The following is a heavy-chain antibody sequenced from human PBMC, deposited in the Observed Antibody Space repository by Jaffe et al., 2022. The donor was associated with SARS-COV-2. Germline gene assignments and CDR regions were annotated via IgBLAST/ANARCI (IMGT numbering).Heavy chain of an antibody. V-gene: IGHV1-46*04. CDR2: INPSGGST. J-gene: IGHJ6*03. D-gene: IGHD2-15*01. Sequence: QVQLVQSGAEVKKPGASVKVSCKASGYTFTSYYMHWVRQAPGQGLEWMGIINPSGGSTSYAQKLQGRVTMTRDTSTSTVYMELSSLRSEDTAVYYCARAFCSDGSCYYEPPSYYMDVWGKGTTVTVSS. CDR3: ARAFCSDGSCYYEPPSYYMDV. CDR1: GYTFTSYY.